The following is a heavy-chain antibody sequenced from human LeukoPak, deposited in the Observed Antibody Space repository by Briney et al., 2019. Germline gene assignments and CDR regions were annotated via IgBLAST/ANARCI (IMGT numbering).Heavy chain of an antibody. CDR3: AGGTIPTYGSGSYSYFDY. D-gene: IGHD3-10*01. Sequence: SVKVSCKASGGTFSSYAISWVRQAPGQGLEWMGRIIPIFGTANYAQKFQGRVTITTDESTSTAYMELSSLRSEDTAVYYCAGGTIPTYGSGSYSYFDYWGQGTLVTVSS. CDR1: GGTFSSYA. CDR2: IIPIFGTA. J-gene: IGHJ4*02. V-gene: IGHV1-69*05.